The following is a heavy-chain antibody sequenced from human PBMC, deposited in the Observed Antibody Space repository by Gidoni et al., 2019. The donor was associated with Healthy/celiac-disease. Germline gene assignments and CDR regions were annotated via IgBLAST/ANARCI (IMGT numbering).Heavy chain of an antibody. J-gene: IGHJ4*02. D-gene: IGHD6-6*01. CDR2: IWYDGSNK. Sequence: QVQLVESGGGVVQPGRSLRLSCAASGFTFSSYGMHWVRQAPGKGLEWVAVIWYDGSNKYYADSVKGRFTISRDNSKNTLYLQMNSLRAEDTAVYYCAREGGIAARLTFDYWGQGTLVTVSS. CDR3: AREGGIAARLTFDY. CDR1: GFTFSSYG. V-gene: IGHV3-33*01.